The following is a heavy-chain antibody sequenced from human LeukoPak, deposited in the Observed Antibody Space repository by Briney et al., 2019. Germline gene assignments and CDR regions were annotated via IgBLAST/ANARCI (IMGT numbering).Heavy chain of an antibody. D-gene: IGHD2-2*01. Sequence: SETLSLTCTVSGGSISSGDYYWSWIRQPPGKGLEWIGYIYYSGSTYYNPSLKSRVTISVDTSKNQFSLKLSSVTAADTAVYYCASGVPAARGGRPNWFDPWGQGTLVTVSS. CDR1: GGSISSGDYY. J-gene: IGHJ5*02. V-gene: IGHV4-30-4*08. CDR3: ASGVPAARGGRPNWFDP. CDR2: IYYSGST.